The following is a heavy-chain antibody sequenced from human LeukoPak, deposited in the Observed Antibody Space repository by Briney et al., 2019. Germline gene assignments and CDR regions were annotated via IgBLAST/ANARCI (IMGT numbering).Heavy chain of an antibody. CDR1: GFTFSSYA. Sequence: SGGSLRLSCAASGFTFSSYAMSWVRQAPGKGLEWVSTLSGSGGSTYYADSVRGRFTISRDNSKNTLYLQMNSLRAEDTAVYYCARGTNYFDYWGQGTLVTVSS. CDR2: LSGSGGST. CDR3: ARGTNYFDY. J-gene: IGHJ4*02. D-gene: IGHD3-16*01. V-gene: IGHV3-23*01.